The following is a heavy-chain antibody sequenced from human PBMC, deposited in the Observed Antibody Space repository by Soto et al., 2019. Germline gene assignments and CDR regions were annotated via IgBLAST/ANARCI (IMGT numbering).Heavy chain of an antibody. CDR3: AKSPGGLDGYKSDYYGMDV. CDR1: GLTFSTYA. V-gene: IGHV3-23*01. J-gene: IGHJ6*02. Sequence: ESGGDLVQPGGSLRLSCTASGLTFSTYAMSWVRQAPGKGLEWVSAIGGSGTGGRTYYADSVKGRFTISRDNTKNTVYLQMNRLRADDTAVYSGAKSPGGLDGYKSDYYGMDVWGQGTTVTVSS. D-gene: IGHD5-12*01. CDR2: IGGSGTGGRT.